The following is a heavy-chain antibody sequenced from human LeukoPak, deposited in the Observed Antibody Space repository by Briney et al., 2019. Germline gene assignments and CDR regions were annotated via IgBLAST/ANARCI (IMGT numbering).Heavy chain of an antibody. J-gene: IGHJ3*02. D-gene: IGHD3-22*01. CDR1: GFTFDDYG. V-gene: IGHV3-20*04. Sequence: GGSLRLSCAASGFTFDDYGMSWVRQAPGKGLDWVSGINWNGGSTGYADSVKGRFTISRDNANNSLYLQMNSLRAEDTALYYCARDRTTRGNNYYDSSGYYRTDAFDIWGQGTMVTVSS. CDR3: ARDRTTRGNNYYDSSGYYRTDAFDI. CDR2: INWNGGST.